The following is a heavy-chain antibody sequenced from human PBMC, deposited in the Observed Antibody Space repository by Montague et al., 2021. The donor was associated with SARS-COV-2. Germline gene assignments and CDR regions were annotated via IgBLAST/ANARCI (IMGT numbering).Heavy chain of an antibody. CDR2: IRSKAYGGTT. Sequence: SRRLSCPASGFTFGDYAMSWFRQAPGKGLEWVGSIRSKAYGGTTEYAASVKGRFTISRDDSKSIAYLQMNSLKTEDTAVYYCTRDGQIVVVGAATYWGQGTLVTVSS. CDR3: TRDGQIVVVGAATY. D-gene: IGHD2-15*01. J-gene: IGHJ4*02. CDR1: GFTFGDYA. V-gene: IGHV3-49*03.